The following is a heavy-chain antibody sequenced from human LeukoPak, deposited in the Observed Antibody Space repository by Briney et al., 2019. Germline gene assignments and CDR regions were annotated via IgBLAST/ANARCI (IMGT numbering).Heavy chain of an antibody. Sequence: ASVKVSCKASGYTFTGYYMHWVRQAPGQGLEWMGWINPNRGGTNYAQKFQGRVTMTRDTSISTAYMELSRLRSDDTAVYYCAVAGGRRVPAAIFHYYYYMDVWGKGTTVTVSS. D-gene: IGHD2-2*01. V-gene: IGHV1-2*02. CDR2: INPNRGGT. CDR1: GYTFTGYY. CDR3: AVAGGRRVPAAIFHYYYYMDV. J-gene: IGHJ6*03.